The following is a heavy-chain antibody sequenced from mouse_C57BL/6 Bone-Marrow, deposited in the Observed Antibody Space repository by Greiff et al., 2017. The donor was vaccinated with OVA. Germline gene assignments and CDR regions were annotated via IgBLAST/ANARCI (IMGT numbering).Heavy chain of an antibody. V-gene: IGHV14-4*01. CDR1: GFNIKDDY. Sequence: EVQLVESGAELVRPGASVKLSCTASGFNIKDDYMHWVKQRPEQGLEWIGWIDPENGDTEYASKFQGKATITADTSSNTAYLQLSSLTSEDTAVYYCTTYDYGSYFDYWGQGTTLTVSS. D-gene: IGHD1-1*01. CDR2: IDPENGDT. J-gene: IGHJ2*01. CDR3: TTYDYGSYFDY.